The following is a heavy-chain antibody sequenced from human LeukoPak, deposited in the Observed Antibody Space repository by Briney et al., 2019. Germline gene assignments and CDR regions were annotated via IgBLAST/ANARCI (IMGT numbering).Heavy chain of an antibody. CDR1: GYTFTSYY. J-gene: IGHJ4*02. CDR3: ATQRWLQFCSY. D-gene: IGHD5-24*01. Sequence: GASVKVSCKASGYTFTSYYMHWVRQAPGQGLEWMGIINPSGGSTSYAQKFQGRVTMTRDTSTSTVYMELSSLRSEDTAVYYCATQRWLQFCSYWGQGTLVTVSS. V-gene: IGHV1-46*01. CDR2: INPSGGST.